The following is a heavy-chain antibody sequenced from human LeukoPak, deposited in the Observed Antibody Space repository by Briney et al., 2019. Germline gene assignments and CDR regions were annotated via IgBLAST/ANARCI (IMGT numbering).Heavy chain of an antibody. CDR1: GFTFRSYG. CDR3: AKDSMVVAATFGAFDI. CDR2: ISYNGINK. Sequence: PGGSLRLSCAASGFTFRSYGMHWVRQAPGKGLEWVALISYNGINKYYADSLKGRFTTSRDNSKNTLYLQMNSLRAEDTAVYYCAKDSMVVAATFGAFDIWGQGTMVTVSS. J-gene: IGHJ3*02. D-gene: IGHD2-15*01. V-gene: IGHV3-30*18.